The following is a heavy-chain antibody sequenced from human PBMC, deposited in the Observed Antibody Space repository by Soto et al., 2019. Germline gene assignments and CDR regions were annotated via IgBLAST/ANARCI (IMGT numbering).Heavy chain of an antibody. CDR2: IYPGDSDT. V-gene: IGHV5-51*01. Sequence: PGESLKISCKGSGYSFTSYWIGWVRQMPGKGLEWMGIIYPGDSDTRYSPSFQGQVTISADKSISTAYLQWSSLKASDTAMYYCARKGDGYYYYYGMDVWGQGTTVTVS. CDR1: GYSFTSYW. J-gene: IGHJ6*02. CDR3: ARKGDGYYYYYGMDV. D-gene: IGHD3-10*01.